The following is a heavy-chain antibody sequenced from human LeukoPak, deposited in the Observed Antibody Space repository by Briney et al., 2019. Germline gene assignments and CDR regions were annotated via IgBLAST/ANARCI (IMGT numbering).Heavy chain of an antibody. CDR3: ARALVPGSFADY. V-gene: IGHV3-53*01. J-gene: IGHJ4*02. D-gene: IGHD3-16*01. CDR2: IYSGGST. Sequence: GGSLRLSCAASGFTVSSNYMSWVRQAPGKGLEWVSVIYSGGSTYYADSVKGRFTISRDNSKNTLYLQTNSLRAEDTAVYYCARALVPGSFADYWGQGTLVTVSS. CDR1: GFTVSSNY.